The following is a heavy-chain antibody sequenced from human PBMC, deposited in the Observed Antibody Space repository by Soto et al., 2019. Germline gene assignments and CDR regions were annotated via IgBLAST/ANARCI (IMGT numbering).Heavy chain of an antibody. D-gene: IGHD3-10*01. CDR2: IDGSGGIT. CDR1: GFTFGTTD. Sequence: QLLQSGGGLVQPGGSLTLSCAASGFTFGTTDMNWVRQAPGEGLEWVSTIDGSGGITYYADSVKGRFTIARDNSRNTVCLQMNRLRGDDTALYYCVKNSGWFNTWGQGALVNVSS. J-gene: IGHJ5*02. CDR3: VKNSGWFNT. V-gene: IGHV3-23*01.